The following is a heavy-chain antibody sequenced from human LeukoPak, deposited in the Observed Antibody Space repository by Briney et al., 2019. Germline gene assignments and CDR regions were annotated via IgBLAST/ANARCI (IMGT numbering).Heavy chain of an antibody. CDR3: AKEYPVAAIDVFDI. CDR1: GFTFSTYA. D-gene: IGHD6-19*01. Sequence: GRSLRLSCAASGFTFSTYAMHWVRQAPGKGLEWVAVISYDGSNKYYADSAKGRFTISRDNSKNTLYLQMNSLRAEDTAVYYCAKEYPVAAIDVFDIWGQGTMVTVSS. V-gene: IGHV3-30*04. CDR2: ISYDGSNK. J-gene: IGHJ3*02.